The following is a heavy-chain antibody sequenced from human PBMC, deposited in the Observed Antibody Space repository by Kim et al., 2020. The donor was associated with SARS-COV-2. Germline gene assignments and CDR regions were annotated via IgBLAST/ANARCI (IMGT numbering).Heavy chain of an antibody. V-gene: IGHV3-30-3*01. J-gene: IGHJ5*02. D-gene: IGHD5-18*01. CDR2: ISYDGSNK. Sequence: GGSLRLSCAASGFTFSSYAMHWVRQAPGKGLEWVAVISYDGSNKYYADSVKGRFTISRDNSKNKLYLQMNSLRAEDTAVYYCARDPIGGYRYGHNWFNP. CDR1: GFTFSSYA. CDR3: ARDPIGGYRYGHNWFNP.